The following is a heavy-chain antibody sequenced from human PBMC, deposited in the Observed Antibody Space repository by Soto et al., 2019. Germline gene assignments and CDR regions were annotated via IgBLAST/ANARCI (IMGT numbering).Heavy chain of an antibody. CDR3: AKDMKWGGMTPLHYFDS. CDR1: GFTADDYA. J-gene: IGHJ4*02. V-gene: IGHV3-9*02. CDR2: ISSNSDTI. Sequence: EVQLVESGGGLVQPGRSLRLSCVASGFTADDYALHWVRQAPGKGLEWVSGISSNSDTIHYADSVKGRFTISRDNAKNSLSLQMHSLRPEDTAVYYCAKDMKWGGMTPLHYFDSWGQGTLVTVSS. D-gene: IGHD3-16*01.